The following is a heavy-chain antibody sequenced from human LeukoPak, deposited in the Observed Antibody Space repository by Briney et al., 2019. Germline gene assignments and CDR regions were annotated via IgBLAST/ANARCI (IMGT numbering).Heavy chain of an antibody. V-gene: IGHV1-8*03. CDR3: ARGPYGGSYFGSLGGP. J-gene: IGHJ5*02. Sequence: ASVKVSCKASGYTLTSYDINWVRQATGQGLEWMGWMNPNSGNTGYAQKFQGRVTITRNTSISTAYMELSSLRSEDTAVYYCARGPYGGSYFGSLGGPWGQGTLVTVSS. D-gene: IGHD1-26*01. CDR1: GYTLTSYD. CDR2: MNPNSGNT.